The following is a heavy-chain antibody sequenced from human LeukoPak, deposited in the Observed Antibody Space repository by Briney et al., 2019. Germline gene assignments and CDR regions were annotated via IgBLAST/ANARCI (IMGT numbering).Heavy chain of an antibody. J-gene: IGHJ2*01. CDR1: GGSISSYY. V-gene: IGHV4-59*08. Sequence: PSETLSLTCTVSGGSISSYYWSWIRQPPGKGLEWIGYIYYSGSTNYNPSLKSRVTISVDTSKNQFPLKLSSVTAADTAVYYCARPLMYCGGDCYFGYFDLWGRGTLVTVSS. CDR2: IYYSGST. D-gene: IGHD2-21*02. CDR3: ARPLMYCGGDCYFGYFDL.